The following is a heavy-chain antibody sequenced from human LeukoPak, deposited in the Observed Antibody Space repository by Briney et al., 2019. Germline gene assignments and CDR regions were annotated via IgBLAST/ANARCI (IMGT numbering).Heavy chain of an antibody. CDR2: IYPGDSDT. CDR3: ARIPRGYSYGHLDY. D-gene: IGHD5-18*01. V-gene: IGHV5-51*01. Sequence: GEALKISCKGSGYSFSTYWIAWVRQMPGKGLEWMGIIYPGDSDTRYSPSFQGQVTISADKSISTAYLQWSSLKASDTAMYYCARIPRGYSYGHLDYWGQGTLVTVSS. CDR1: GYSFSTYW. J-gene: IGHJ4*02.